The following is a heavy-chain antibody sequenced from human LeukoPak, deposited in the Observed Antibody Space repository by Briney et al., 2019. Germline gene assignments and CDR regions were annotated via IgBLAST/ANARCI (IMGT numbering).Heavy chain of an antibody. V-gene: IGHV5-51*01. CDR2: FYPGDSDT. D-gene: IGHD3-22*01. J-gene: IGHJ3*02. CDR3: ARKVLGYYDSSFSAFDI. CDR1: GYSFTSYW. Sequence: GEPLKIPGKRFGYSFTSYWIGWVRQLPGKGLEGMGIFYPGDSDTRYSPSFQGQVTISADKSISTAYLQWSSLKASDTAMYDCARKVLGYYDSSFSAFDIWGQGTMVTVSS.